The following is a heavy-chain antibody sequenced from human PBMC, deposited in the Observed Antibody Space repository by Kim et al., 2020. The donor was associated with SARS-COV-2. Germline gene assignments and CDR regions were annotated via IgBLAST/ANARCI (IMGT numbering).Heavy chain of an antibody. CDR2: IYYSGST. CDR3: ARLGVGDYLFY. D-gene: IGHD4-17*01. J-gene: IGHJ4*02. V-gene: IGHV4-31*03. CDR1: GGSISSGGYY. Sequence: SETLSLTCTVSGGSISSGGYYWSWIRQHPGKGLEWIGYIYYSGSTYYNPSLKSRVTISVDTSKNQFSLKLSSVTAADTAVYYCARLGVGDYLFYWGQGTLVTVSS.